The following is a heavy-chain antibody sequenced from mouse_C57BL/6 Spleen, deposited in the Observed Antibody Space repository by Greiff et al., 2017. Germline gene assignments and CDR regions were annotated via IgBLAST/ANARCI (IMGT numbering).Heavy chain of an antibody. CDR1: GFTFNTYA. V-gene: IGHV10-3*01. Sequence: EVKLVESGGGLVQPKGSLKLSCAASGFTFNTYAMHWVRQAPGKGLEWVARIRSKSSNDATYYAGSVKDRFTISRDDSHSMLYLQMINLKTEDTAMYYCVGGDYDGGGAIGYWGQVTSVTVAS. CDR2: IRSKSSNDAT. D-gene: IGHD2-4*01. J-gene: IGHJ4*01. CDR3: VGGDYDGGGAIGY.